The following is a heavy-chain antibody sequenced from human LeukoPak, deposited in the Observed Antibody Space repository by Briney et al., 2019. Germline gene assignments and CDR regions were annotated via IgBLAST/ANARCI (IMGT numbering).Heavy chain of an antibody. CDR1: GGSFSGYY. Sequence: SETLSLTCAVYGGSFSGYYWSWIRQPPGKGLEWIGEINHSGSTNYNPSLKSRGTMSVDTSKNQFYLKLSSVTAADTAVYYCARDPYDFRQQLLLWFDPWGQGTLVTVSS. CDR2: INHSGST. CDR3: ARDPYDFRQQLLLWFDP. J-gene: IGHJ5*02. V-gene: IGHV4-34*10. D-gene: IGHD6-13*01.